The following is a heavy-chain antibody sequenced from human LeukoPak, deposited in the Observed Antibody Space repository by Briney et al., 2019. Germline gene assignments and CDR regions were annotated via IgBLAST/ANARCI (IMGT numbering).Heavy chain of an antibody. CDR3: ARSGRYLDY. D-gene: IGHD2-15*01. CDR1: GFTFSSYA. V-gene: IGHV3-48*03. CDR2: ISNSGTNI. Sequence: GGSLRLSCAASGFTFSSYAMNWVRQAPGKGLEWISYISNSGTNIYYPDSVKGRFTISRDNAKNSLYLQMNSLRAEDTAVYYCARSGRYLDYWGQGTLVTVSS. J-gene: IGHJ4*02.